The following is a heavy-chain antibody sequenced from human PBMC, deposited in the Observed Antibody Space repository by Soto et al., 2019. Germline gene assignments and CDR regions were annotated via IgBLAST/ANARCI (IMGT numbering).Heavy chain of an antibody. Sequence: SQTLSLTCAISGDSVSSNSAAWNWIRQSPSRGLEWLGRTYYRSKWYNDYAVSVKSRITINPDTSKNQFSLQLNSVTPEDTAVYYCARDPQTRGYCSGGSCYLADAFDIWGQGTMVTVSS. V-gene: IGHV6-1*01. CDR3: ARDPQTRGYCSGGSCYLADAFDI. D-gene: IGHD2-15*01. CDR1: GDSVSSNSAA. CDR2: TYYRSKWYN. J-gene: IGHJ3*02.